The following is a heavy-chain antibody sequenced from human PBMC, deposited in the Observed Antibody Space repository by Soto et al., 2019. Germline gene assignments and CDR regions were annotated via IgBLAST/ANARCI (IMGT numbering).Heavy chain of an antibody. V-gene: IGHV3-33*05. CDR3: ARLGTTGGVDV. CDR2: TSYDGSNN. J-gene: IGHJ4*02. D-gene: IGHD3-16*01. Sequence: QVQLVESGGGVVQPGTSLRLSCVGSGFTFRSYVIHWVRQAPGKGLEWVALTSYDGSNNFYGDSVKGRFTISRHKSRNTVELQMDSSIFEDTALYYCARLGTTGGVDVWGQGTLVSVSS. CDR1: GFTFRSYV.